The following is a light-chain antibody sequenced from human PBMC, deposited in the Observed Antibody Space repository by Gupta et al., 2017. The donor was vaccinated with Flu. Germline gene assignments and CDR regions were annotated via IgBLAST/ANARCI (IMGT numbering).Light chain of an antibody. CDR1: QSISSY. CDR3: QQSNSTLIT. V-gene: IGKV1-39*01. J-gene: IGKJ5*01. CDR2: AAS. Sequence: PSSLSASVGDRVTITCRASQSISSYLNWYQQKPGKAPKLLIYAASSMQSGVPSRFSGSGSGTDFTLTISSLQPEDFATYYCQQSNSTLITFGQGTQLEIK.